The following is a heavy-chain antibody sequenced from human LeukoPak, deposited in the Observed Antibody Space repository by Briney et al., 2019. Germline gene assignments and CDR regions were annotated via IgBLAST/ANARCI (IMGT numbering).Heavy chain of an antibody. D-gene: IGHD2-15*01. J-gene: IGHJ4*02. CDR1: GFTFNSYS. Sequence: GGSLRLSCAASGFTFNSYSMNWVRQAPGKGLEWVSSISSSSSYIYYADSVKGRFTISRDNAKNSLYLQMNSLRAEDTAVYYCARVGCSGGSCKYFDYWGQGTLVTVSS. V-gene: IGHV3-21*01. CDR2: ISSSSSYI. CDR3: ARVGCSGGSCKYFDY.